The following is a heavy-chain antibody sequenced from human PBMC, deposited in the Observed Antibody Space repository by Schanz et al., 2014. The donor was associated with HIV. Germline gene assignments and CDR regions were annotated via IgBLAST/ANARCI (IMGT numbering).Heavy chain of an antibody. CDR3: ARVNKDIGGYYFDY. Sequence: QVQLVQSGAEVKKPGSSVKVSCKASGYTFTSYGITWVRQAPGQGLEWMGWISTYNGNTIYAQKFQGRVTMTTDTSTSTAYMELRSLRSDDTAVYYCARVNKDIGGYYFDYWGQGTLVTVSS. J-gene: IGHJ4*02. CDR2: ISTYNGNT. CDR1: GYTFTSYG. V-gene: IGHV1-18*01. D-gene: IGHD2-15*01.